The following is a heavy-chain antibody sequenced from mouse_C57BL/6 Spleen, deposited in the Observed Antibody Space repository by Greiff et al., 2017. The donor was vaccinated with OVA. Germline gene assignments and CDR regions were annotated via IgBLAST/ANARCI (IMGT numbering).Heavy chain of an antibody. CDR3: ARKGENWDDAMDY. J-gene: IGHJ4*01. V-gene: IGHV1-80*01. CDR1: GYAFSSYW. Sequence: VQLQESGAELVKPGASVKISCKASGYAFSSYWMNWVKQRPGKGLEWIGQIYPGDGDTNYNGKFKGKATLTADKSSSTAYMQLSSLTSEDSAVYFCARKGENWDDAMDYWGQGTSVTVSS. CDR2: IYPGDGDT. D-gene: IGHD4-1*01.